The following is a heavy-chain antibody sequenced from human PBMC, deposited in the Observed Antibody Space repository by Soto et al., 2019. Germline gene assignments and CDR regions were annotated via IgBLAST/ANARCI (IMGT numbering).Heavy chain of an antibody. D-gene: IGHD1-1*01. CDR1: GFTFETYG. J-gene: IGHJ4*02. Sequence: QVQLVESGGGVVQPGRSLRLSCAASGFTFETYGMHWVRQAPGKGLEWMAVISYDGSNKYYADSVKGRFTISRDNSKNTLYMQMNSLRAEDTAIYYCAAGTGRTDLDYWGQGTLVTVSS. V-gene: IGHV3-30*03. CDR2: ISYDGSNK. CDR3: AAGTGRTDLDY.